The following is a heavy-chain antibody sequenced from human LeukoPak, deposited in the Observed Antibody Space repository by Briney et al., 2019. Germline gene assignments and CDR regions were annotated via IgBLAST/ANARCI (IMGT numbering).Heavy chain of an antibody. CDR1: GFTFSSNG. Sequence: PGRSLRLSCAASGFTFSSNGMHWVRQAPGKGLEWVAVIWYDGSNKYYADSVKGRFTISRDNSKNTLYLQMNSLRAEDTAVYYCASDILTGLDAFDIWGQGAMVTVSS. V-gene: IGHV3-33*01. CDR3: ASDILTGLDAFDI. J-gene: IGHJ3*02. D-gene: IGHD3-9*01. CDR2: IWYDGSNK.